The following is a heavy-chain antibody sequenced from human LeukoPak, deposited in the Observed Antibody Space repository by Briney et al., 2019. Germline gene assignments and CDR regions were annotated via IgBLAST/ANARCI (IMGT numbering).Heavy chain of an antibody. CDR1: GGSFSGYY. J-gene: IGHJ4*02. CDR3: ARRPLRIYSSSWLTFDY. Sequence: SETLSLTCAVYGGSFSGYYWSWIRQPPGKGLEWIGEINHSGSTNYNPSLKSRVTISVDTSKNQFSLKLSSVTAADTAVYYCARRPLRIYSSSWLTFDYWGQGTLVTVSS. CDR2: INHSGST. V-gene: IGHV4-34*01. D-gene: IGHD6-13*01.